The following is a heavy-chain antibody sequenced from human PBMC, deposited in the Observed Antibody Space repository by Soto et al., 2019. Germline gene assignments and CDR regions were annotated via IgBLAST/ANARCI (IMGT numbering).Heavy chain of an antibody. J-gene: IGHJ6*02. D-gene: IGHD6-13*01. Sequence: ASVKVSCKASGYTFTSYYMHWVRQAPGQGLEWMGIINPSGGSTSYAQKFQGRVTMTRDTSTSTAYMELSSLRSEDTAVYYCASGYSSSWYLGYYGMDVWGQWTTVTVSS. CDR3: ASGYSSSWYLGYYGMDV. V-gene: IGHV1-46*01. CDR1: GYTFTSYY. CDR2: INPSGGST.